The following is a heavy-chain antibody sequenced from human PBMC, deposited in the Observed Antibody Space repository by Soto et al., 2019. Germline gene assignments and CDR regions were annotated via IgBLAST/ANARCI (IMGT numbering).Heavy chain of an antibody. Sequence: GASVKVSCKASGYTFTGYYMHWLRQSPGQGLEWMGWINPNSGGTNYAQKFQGRVTMTRDTSISTAYMELSRLRSDDTAVYYCARGSIVATISPDYWGQGTLVTVS. CDR2: INPNSGGT. CDR3: ARGSIVATISPDY. J-gene: IGHJ4*02. V-gene: IGHV1-2*02. CDR1: GYTFTGYY. D-gene: IGHD5-12*01.